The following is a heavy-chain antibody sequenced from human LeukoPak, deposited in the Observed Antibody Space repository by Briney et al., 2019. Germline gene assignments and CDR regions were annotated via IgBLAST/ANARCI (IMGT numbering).Heavy chain of an antibody. Sequence: PGGSLRLSCAASGLTFSSYSMNWVRQAPGKGLEWVSFIHSSSSPIYYADSVKGRFTVSRDNAKNSLYLQMNSLRAEDTAVYYCARETWFDPWGQGTLVTVSS. CDR1: GLTFSSYS. CDR3: ARETWFDP. CDR2: IHSSSSPI. V-gene: IGHV3-48*01. J-gene: IGHJ5*02.